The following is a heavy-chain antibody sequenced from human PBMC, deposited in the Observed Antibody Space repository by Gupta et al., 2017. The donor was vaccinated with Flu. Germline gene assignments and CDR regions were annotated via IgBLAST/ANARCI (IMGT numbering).Heavy chain of an antibody. V-gene: IGHV3-74*01. CDR2: INGDGSTI. CDR3: VGGYLGPFEI. D-gene: IGHD3-10*01. Sequence: HWVRQVPEKGLVWVSRINGDGSTIDYADSVQGRFTISRDNARKTLFLQMSGLTAEDTAVYYCVGGYLGPFEIWGQGTMVTVS. J-gene: IGHJ3*02.